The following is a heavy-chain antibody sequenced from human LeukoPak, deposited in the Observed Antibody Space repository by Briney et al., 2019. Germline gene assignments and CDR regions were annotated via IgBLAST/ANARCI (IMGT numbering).Heavy chain of an antibody. V-gene: IGHV3-21*06. CDR1: GFTFSSYS. J-gene: IGHJ4*02. CDR2: ISSSGSR. D-gene: IGHD3-10*01. CDR3: AKDLVRLGETALAGSPY. Sequence: GGSLRLSCAASGFTFSSYSMDWVRQAPGKGLEWVASISSSGSRYYGDSVKGRFTISRDNAKNTLYLQMNSLRAGDTAVYYCAKDLVRLGETALAGSPYWGQGTLVSVSS.